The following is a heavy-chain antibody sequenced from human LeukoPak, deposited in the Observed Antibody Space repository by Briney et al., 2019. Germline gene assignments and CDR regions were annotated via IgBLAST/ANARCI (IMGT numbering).Heavy chain of an antibody. V-gene: IGHV4-34*01. D-gene: IGHD6-25*01. CDR3: ASRRPPAPILD. CDR2: IKHSGST. CDR1: RGSFRGYY. J-gene: IGHJ4*02. Sequence: SESLSLTCAVHRGSFRGYYWRWIREPPGGGLEWIGEIKHSGSTIYYPSVKSRITISVATSKNQFSLKRISVTAADTAMYYCASRRPPAPILDWGQGTLVTVSS.